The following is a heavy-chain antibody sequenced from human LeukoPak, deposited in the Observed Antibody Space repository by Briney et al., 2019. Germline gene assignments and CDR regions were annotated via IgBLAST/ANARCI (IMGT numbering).Heavy chain of an antibody. Sequence: ASVKVSCKASGYTFTSYGISWVRQAPGQGLEWRGWICAYNGNTNYAQKLQGRVTMTTDTSTSTAYMELRSLRSDDTAVYYCARGDYDILTGYYLDYWGQGTLVTVSS. V-gene: IGHV1-18*01. CDR2: ICAYNGNT. D-gene: IGHD3-9*01. J-gene: IGHJ4*02. CDR1: GYTFTSYG. CDR3: ARGDYDILTGYYLDY.